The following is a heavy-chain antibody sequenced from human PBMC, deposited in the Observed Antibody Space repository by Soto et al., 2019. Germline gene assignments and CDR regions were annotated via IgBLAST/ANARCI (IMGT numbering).Heavy chain of an antibody. CDR2: IYYSGST. J-gene: IGHJ4*02. CDR3: ARATTVTEIFDY. D-gene: IGHD4-4*01. CDR1: GGSVSSGSYY. Sequence: SETLSLTCTVSGGSVSSGSYYWSWIRQPPGKGLEWIGYIYYSGSTNYNPSLKSRVTISVDTSKNQFSLKLSSVTAADTAVYYCARATTVTEIFDYWGQGTLVTVSS. V-gene: IGHV4-61*01.